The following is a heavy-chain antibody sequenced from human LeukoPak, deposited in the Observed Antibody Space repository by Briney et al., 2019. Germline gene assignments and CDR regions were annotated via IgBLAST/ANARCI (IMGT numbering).Heavy chain of an antibody. CDR1: GFTFSSYW. CDR2: IKQDGSEK. D-gene: IGHD5-18*01. CDR3: ASLIRGYSSEMTPFDY. V-gene: IGHV3-7*01. J-gene: IGHJ4*02. Sequence: GGSLRLSCAASGFTFSSYWMSWVRQAPGKGLEWVANIKQDGSEKYYVDSVKGRFTISRDNAKNSLYPQMNSLRAEDTAVYYCASLIRGYSSEMTPFDYWGQGTLVTASS.